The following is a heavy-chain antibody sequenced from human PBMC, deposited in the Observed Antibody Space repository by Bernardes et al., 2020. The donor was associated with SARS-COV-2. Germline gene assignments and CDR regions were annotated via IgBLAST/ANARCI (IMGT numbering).Heavy chain of an antibody. V-gene: IGHV1-8*01. CDR3: ARRDYSAYYYYGMDV. Sequence: ASVKVSCKASGYTFTSYDINWVRQATGQGLEWMGWMNPNSGNTGYAQKFQGRVTMTRNTSISTAYMELSSLRSEDTAVYYCARRDYSAYYYYGMDVWGQGTTVTVSS. CDR2: MNPNSGNT. D-gene: IGHD2-15*01. CDR1: GYTFTSYD. J-gene: IGHJ6*02.